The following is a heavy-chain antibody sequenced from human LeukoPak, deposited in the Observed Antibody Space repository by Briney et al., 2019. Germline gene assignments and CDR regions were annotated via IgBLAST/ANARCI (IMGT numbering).Heavy chain of an antibody. CDR2: VKGKSAGGTT. D-gene: IGHD3-22*01. V-gene: IGHV3-15*01. J-gene: IGHJ4*02. Sequence: GGSLRLSCAASGFTISHVGMSWVRQAPGKGLEWVGCVKGKSAGGTTDYAAPVKGKSTLYRDDSQTTLSLQMNSLESENTAVYYCTTVGQSGYYDSSGYYYFDYWGQGTLVTVSS. CDR3: TTVGQSGYYDSSGYYYFDY. CDR1: GFTISHVG.